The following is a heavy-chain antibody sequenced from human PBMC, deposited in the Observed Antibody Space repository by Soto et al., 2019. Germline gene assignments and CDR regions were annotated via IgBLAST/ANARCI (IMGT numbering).Heavy chain of an antibody. CDR2: IIPIFGTA. Sequence: QVQLVQSGAEVKQPGSSVKVSCKASGGTFSSYAISWVRQAPGQGLEWMGGIIPIFGTANYAQKFQGRVTITADESTSTAYMELRSLRSEDTAVYYCALGGVRFLESVPRLRSWGQGTLVTVSS. CDR1: GGTFSSYA. J-gene: IGHJ5*02. CDR3: ALGGVRFLESVPRLRS. V-gene: IGHV1-69*12. D-gene: IGHD3-3*01.